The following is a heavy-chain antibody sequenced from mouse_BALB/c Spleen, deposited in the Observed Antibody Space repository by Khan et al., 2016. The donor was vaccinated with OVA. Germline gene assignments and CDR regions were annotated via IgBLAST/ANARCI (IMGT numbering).Heavy chain of an antibody. J-gene: IGHJ4*01. D-gene: IGHD2-14*01. V-gene: IGHV3-2*02. CDR1: GYSITSDYA. CDR3: ARSLYYSYGYALDC. CDR2: ISSTGST. Sequence: EVKLLESGPGLVKPSQSLSLTCTVTGYSITSDYAWNWIRQFPGNKLEWMGYISSTGSTSYNPSLKNRISITRDTSKNQFFLQLKSVTTEDTATYYCARSLYYSYGYALDCWGRGTSVTVSS.